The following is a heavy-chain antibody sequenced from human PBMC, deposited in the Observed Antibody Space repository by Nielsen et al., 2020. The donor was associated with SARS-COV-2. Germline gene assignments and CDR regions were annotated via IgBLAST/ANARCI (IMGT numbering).Heavy chain of an antibody. CDR2: ISGSGGST. D-gene: IGHD5-18*01. CDR3: AKVDTSEFDY. Sequence: GESLKISCAASGFTFSSYAMSWVRQAPGKGLEWVSAISGSGGSTYYADSVKGRFTISRDNSKNTLYLQMNSLRAEDTAVYYCAKVDTSEFDYWGQGTLVTVSS. CDR1: GFTFSSYA. J-gene: IGHJ4*02. V-gene: IGHV3-23*01.